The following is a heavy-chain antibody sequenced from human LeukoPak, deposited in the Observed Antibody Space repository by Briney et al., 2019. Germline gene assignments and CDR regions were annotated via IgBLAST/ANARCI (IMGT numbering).Heavy chain of an antibody. V-gene: IGHV3-48*02. CDR3: AREALEAAPPVNAFDI. CDR2: ISSSSSTI. J-gene: IGHJ3*02. CDR1: GFTFSSYS. Sequence: PGGSLRLSCAASGFTFSSYSMNWVRQAPGKGLEWVSYISSSSSTIYYADSVKGRFTISRDNAKNSLYLQMNSLRDEDTAVYYCAREALEAAPPVNAFDIWGQGTMVTVSS. D-gene: IGHD2-15*01.